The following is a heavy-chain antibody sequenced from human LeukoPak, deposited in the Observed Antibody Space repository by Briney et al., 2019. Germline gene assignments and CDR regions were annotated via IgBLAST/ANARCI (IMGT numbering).Heavy chain of an antibody. D-gene: IGHD4-17*01. J-gene: IGHJ4*02. Sequence: SETLSLTCTVSGGSVSSGFHYWSWFRQPPGKGLEWIGYMYSSGSTKYNPFLKSRVTISVDTSKNQFSLKLSSVTAADTAVYYCARGPTVTTDYWGQGALVTVSS. CDR3: ARGPTVTTDY. CDR1: GGSVSSGFHY. V-gene: IGHV4-61*01. CDR2: MYSSGST.